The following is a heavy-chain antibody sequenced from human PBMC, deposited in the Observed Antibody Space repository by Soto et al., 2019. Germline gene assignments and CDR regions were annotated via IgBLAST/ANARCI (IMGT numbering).Heavy chain of an antibody. V-gene: IGHV1-2*04. CDR1: GYTFTGYY. CDR2: INPNSGGT. Sequence: ASVKVSCKASGYTFTGYYMHWVRQAPGQGLEWMGWINPNSGGTNYAQKFQGWVTMTRDTSISTAYKELSRLRSDDTAVYYCARGNTAMVQDWFDPWGQGTLVTVSS. CDR3: ARGNTAMVQDWFDP. J-gene: IGHJ5*02. D-gene: IGHD5-18*01.